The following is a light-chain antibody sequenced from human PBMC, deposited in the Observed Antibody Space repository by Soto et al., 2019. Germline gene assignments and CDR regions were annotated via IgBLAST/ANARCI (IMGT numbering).Light chain of an antibody. J-gene: IGKJ1*01. CDR1: QCIRSD. V-gene: IGKV1-9*01. CDR2: AAS. CDR3: KQLNGNPRT. Sequence: DIQLTQSPSFLSASVGDRIAITCRAGQCIRSDLACYQLKRGKARKVFMYAASSVQSGAPFGFSGSGSGTEFTLTTSTLQPEDFTTYYCKQLNGNPRTSGQGTKVDIK.